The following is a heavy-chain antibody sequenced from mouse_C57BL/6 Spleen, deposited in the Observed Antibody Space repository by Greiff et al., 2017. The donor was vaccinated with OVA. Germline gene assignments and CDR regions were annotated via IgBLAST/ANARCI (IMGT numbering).Heavy chain of an antibody. Sequence: QVQLKQPGAELVRPGTSVKLSCKASGYTFTSYWMHWVKQRPGQGLEWIGVIDPSDSYTNYNQKFKGKATLTVDTSSSTAYMQLSSLTSEDSAVYYCARYDFFDYWGQSTTLTVSS. CDR2: IDPSDSYT. V-gene: IGHV1-59*01. J-gene: IGHJ2*01. D-gene: IGHD2-4*01. CDR1: GYTFTSYW. CDR3: ARYDFFDY.